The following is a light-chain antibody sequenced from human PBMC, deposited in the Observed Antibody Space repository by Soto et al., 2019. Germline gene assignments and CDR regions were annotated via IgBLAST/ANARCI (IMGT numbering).Light chain of an antibody. Sequence: DIQMTQSPSTLSASVGDRVTITCRASQSISSWLAWFQQKPGKAPKLLIYKASSLESRVPSRFSGSGSGTEFTLTISSLQPDDFATYYCQHYNSYPTWTFGQGTRVEIK. CDR3: QHYNSYPTWT. CDR2: KAS. CDR1: QSISSW. J-gene: IGKJ1*01. V-gene: IGKV1-5*03.